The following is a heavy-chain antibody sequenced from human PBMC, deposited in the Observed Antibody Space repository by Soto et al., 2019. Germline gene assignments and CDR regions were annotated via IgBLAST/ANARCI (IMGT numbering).Heavy chain of an antibody. D-gene: IGHD4-17*01. J-gene: IGHJ4*02. Sequence: PSETLSLTCAVYGGSFSGYYWSWIRQPPGKGLEWIGEINHSGSTNYNPSLKSRVTISVDTSKDQSSLKLSSVTAADTAVYYCARGHYGDYSSYYFDYWGQGTLVTVSS. CDR3: ARGHYGDYSSYYFDY. V-gene: IGHV4-34*01. CDR2: INHSGST. CDR1: GGSFSGYY.